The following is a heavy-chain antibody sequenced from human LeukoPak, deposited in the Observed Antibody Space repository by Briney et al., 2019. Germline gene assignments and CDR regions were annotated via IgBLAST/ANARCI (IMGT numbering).Heavy chain of an antibody. J-gene: IGHJ4*02. CDR2: IYYSGST. CDR3: AAGDSSSLGY. Sequence: SETLSLTCTVSGGSISSYYWSWIRQPPGKGLEWIGYIYYSGSTNYNPSLKSRVTLSVDTSKNQFSLKLSSVTAADTAVYYCAAGDSSSLGYWGQGTLVTVSS. D-gene: IGHD6-13*01. CDR1: GGSISSYY. V-gene: IGHV4-59*01.